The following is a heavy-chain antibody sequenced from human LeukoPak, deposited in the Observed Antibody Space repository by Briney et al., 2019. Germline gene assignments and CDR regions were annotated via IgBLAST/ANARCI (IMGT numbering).Heavy chain of an antibody. CDR2: ISSSSIYI. CDR3: ARDIGSGGWSL. J-gene: IGHJ4*02. V-gene: IGHV3-21*01. D-gene: IGHD6-19*01. Sequence: GGSLRLSCAASGFTVSSNYMSWVRQAPGKGLEWVSSISSSSIYIYYADSVKGRFTISRDNAKNSLYLQMNSLRAEDTAVYYCARDIGSGGWSLGGQGTLVTVSS. CDR1: GFTVSSNY.